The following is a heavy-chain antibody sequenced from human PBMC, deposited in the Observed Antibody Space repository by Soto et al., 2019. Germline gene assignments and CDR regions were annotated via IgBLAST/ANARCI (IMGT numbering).Heavy chain of an antibody. Sequence: GGSLRLSCAASGFTFSTYSMNWVRQAPGKGLEWISYITKSSRTMYYADSVKGRFTISRDNAKNSLYLQMNSLRAEDTAVYYCARGRRYSSGSKNDIDYWGQGTLVPVSP. V-gene: IGHV3-48*01. D-gene: IGHD6-19*01. J-gene: IGHJ4*02. CDR2: ITKSSRTM. CDR1: GFTFSTYS. CDR3: ARGRRYSSGSKNDIDY.